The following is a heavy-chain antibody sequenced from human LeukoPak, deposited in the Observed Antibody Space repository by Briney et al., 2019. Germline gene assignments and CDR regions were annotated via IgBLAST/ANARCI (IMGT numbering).Heavy chain of an antibody. J-gene: IGHJ6*03. CDR1: GGSFSGYY. D-gene: IGHD3-9*01. Sequence: PSGTLSLTCAVYGGSFSGYYWSWIRQPPGKGLEWIGEINHSGSTNYNPSLKSRVTISVDTSKNQFSLQLSSVTAADTAVYYCAREKYDILTLYYYYYMDVWGKGTTVTISS. CDR3: AREKYDILTLYYYYYMDV. V-gene: IGHV4-34*01. CDR2: INHSGST.